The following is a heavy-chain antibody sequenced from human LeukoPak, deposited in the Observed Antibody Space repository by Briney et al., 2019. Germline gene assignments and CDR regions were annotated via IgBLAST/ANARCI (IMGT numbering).Heavy chain of an antibody. CDR1: GFTFSNAW. D-gene: IGHD6-25*01. CDR3: TTVGSAWNFDY. CDR2: VKSKRDGGTI. J-gene: IGHJ4*02. Sequence: GSLRLSCAASGFTFSNAWMTWVRQAPGKGLEWVARVKSKRDGGTIDYAAPVKGRFTISRDDSKDTLYLQMNSLEIEDAAVYYCTTVGSAWNFDYWGQGTPVTVSS. V-gene: IGHV3-15*01.